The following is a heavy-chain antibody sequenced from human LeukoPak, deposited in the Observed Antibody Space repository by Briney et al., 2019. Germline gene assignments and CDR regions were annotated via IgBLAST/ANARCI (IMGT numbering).Heavy chain of an antibody. J-gene: IGHJ3*02. CDR1: GFTFDDYG. CDR2: INWNGGST. V-gene: IGHV3-20*04. D-gene: IGHD3-10*01. CDR3: ARVSTMVRGVMGAFDI. Sequence: GGSLRLSCAASGFTFDDYGMSWVRQAPGKGLEWVSGINWNGGSTGYADSVKGRFTISRDNAKNSLYLQMNSLRAEDTALYYCARVSTMVRGVMGAFDIWGQGTMVTVSS.